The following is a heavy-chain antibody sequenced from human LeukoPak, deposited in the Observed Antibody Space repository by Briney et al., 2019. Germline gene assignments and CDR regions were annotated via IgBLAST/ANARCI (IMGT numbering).Heavy chain of an antibody. V-gene: IGHV1-58*02. J-gene: IGHJ6*02. CDR2: IVVGSGNT. D-gene: IGHD3-3*01. CDR3: ARGAIFGADTSPIYYYGLDV. CDR1: GFTFTSSA. Sequence: ASVTVSCKASGFTFTSSAMQWVRQARGQRLEWIGWIVVGSGNTNYAQKFQERVTITRDMSTSTAYMELSSLRSKDTAVYYCARGAIFGADTSPIYYYGLDVWGQGTTITVSS.